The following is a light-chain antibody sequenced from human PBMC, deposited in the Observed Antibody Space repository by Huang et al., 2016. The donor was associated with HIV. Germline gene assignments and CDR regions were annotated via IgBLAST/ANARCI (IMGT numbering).Light chain of an antibody. J-gene: IGKJ1*01. CDR2: SAS. Sequence: DIQMTQSPSSLSASIGDRVTITCRSSQSINSHLNWYQQNPGKAPKLLIYSASSLHSGVPSRFSGSGSATDFTLTISSLQPEDFATYFCQQSYSTPWTFGQGTKVEIK. CDR3: QQSYSTPWT. CDR1: QSINSH. V-gene: IGKV1-39*01.